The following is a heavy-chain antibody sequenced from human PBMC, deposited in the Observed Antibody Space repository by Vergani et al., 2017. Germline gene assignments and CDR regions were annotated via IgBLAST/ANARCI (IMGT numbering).Heavy chain of an antibody. D-gene: IGHD5-18*01. J-gene: IGHJ4*02. CDR2: IFPGDSDT. Sequence: EVQLVQSGAEVKKPGESLRISCKASGYTFTSHWSGWARQMPGKGLEWIGIIFPGDSDTRYSPSFQGQVTISVDKSITTAYLQWNSLRTADTAMYYCAKRIGAYSYGLDSWGQGTLVTVSS. CDR1: GYTFTSHW. CDR3: AKRIGAYSYGLDS. V-gene: IGHV5-51*01.